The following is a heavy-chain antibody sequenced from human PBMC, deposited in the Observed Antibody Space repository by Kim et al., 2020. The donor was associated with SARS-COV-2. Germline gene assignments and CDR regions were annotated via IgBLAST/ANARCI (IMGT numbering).Heavy chain of an antibody. Sequence: GGSLRLSCAASGFTFDDYAMHWVRQAPGKGLEWVSGISWNSGSIGYADSVKGRFTISRDNAKNSLYLQMNSLRAEDTALYYCAKDISYYGSGSATRMDVWGQGTTVTVSS. CDR1: GFTFDDYA. CDR3: AKDISYYGSGSATRMDV. D-gene: IGHD3-10*01. V-gene: IGHV3-9*01. CDR2: ISWNSGSI. J-gene: IGHJ6*02.